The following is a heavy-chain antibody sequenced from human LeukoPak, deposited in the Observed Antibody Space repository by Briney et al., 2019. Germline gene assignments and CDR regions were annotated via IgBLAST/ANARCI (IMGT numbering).Heavy chain of an antibody. CDR1: GFTFSNYG. Sequence: GGSLRLSCAASGFTFSNYGIHWVRQAPGKGLEWVALIWYDGSNKYYADSVKGRFTISRDNSKNTLYLQMNSLRAEDAAVYYCARAQGYTYGLDYWGQGTLVTVSS. V-gene: IGHV3-33*01. J-gene: IGHJ4*02. D-gene: IGHD5-18*01. CDR3: ARAQGYTYGLDY. CDR2: IWYDGSNK.